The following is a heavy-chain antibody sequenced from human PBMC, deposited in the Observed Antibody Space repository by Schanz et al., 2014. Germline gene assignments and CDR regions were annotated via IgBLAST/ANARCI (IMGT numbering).Heavy chain of an antibody. CDR1: GFTVSSNY. V-gene: IGHV3-53*01. D-gene: IGHD2-2*01. J-gene: IGHJ4*02. Sequence: EVQLVESGGGLIQPGGSLRLSCAVSGFTVSSNYMSWVRQAPGKGLEWVSTVYMSAASTRYADSVKGRFIISRDNAKNSLYLQMNSLRAEDTAVYYCERFQSPHQPFDYWGQGTLVTVSS. CDR2: VYMSAAST. CDR3: ERFQSPHQPFDY.